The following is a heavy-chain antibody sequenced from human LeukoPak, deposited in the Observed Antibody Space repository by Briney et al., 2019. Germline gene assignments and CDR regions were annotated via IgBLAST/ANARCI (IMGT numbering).Heavy chain of an antibody. CDR1: GFTFSSYW. J-gene: IGHJ4*02. D-gene: IGHD6-19*01. CDR3: ASERRYSSGWY. CDR2: INSDGSST. Sequence: GGSLRLSCAASGFTFSSYWMHWVRQAPGKGLVWVSCINSDGSSTSYADSVKGRFTISRDNAKNTLYLQMNSLRAEDTAVYYCASERRYSSGWYWGQGTLVTVSS. V-gene: IGHV3-74*01.